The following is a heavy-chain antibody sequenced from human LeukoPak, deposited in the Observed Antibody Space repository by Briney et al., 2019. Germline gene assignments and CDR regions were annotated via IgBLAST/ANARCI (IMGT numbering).Heavy chain of an antibody. CDR1: GGTFSSYA. CDR3: ASVGHYDSSGYPMDV. D-gene: IGHD3-22*01. J-gene: IGHJ6*03. Sequence: ASVKVSCKASGGTFSSYAISWVRQAPGQGLEWMGGIIPIFGTANYAQKFQGRFTITTDESTSTAYMELSSLRSEDTAVYYCASVGHYDSSGYPMDVWGKGTTVTVSS. V-gene: IGHV1-69*05. CDR2: IIPIFGTA.